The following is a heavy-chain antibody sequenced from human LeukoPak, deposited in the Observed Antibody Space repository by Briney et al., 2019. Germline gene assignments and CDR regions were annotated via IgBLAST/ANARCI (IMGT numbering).Heavy chain of an antibody. CDR3: ARERTSYQLRKYYFDY. CDR1: GGSFSSYA. J-gene: IGHJ4*02. Sequence: SVKVSCKASGGSFSSYAISWVRQAPGQGLEWMGGIIPIFGTANYAQKFQGRVTITADESTSTAYMELSSLRSEDTAVYYCARERTSYQLRKYYFDYWGQGTLVTVSS. V-gene: IGHV1-69*13. D-gene: IGHD2-2*01. CDR2: IIPIFGTA.